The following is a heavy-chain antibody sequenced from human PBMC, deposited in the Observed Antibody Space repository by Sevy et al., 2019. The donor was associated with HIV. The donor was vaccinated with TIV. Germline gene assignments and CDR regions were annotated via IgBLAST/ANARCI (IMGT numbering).Heavy chain of an antibody. CDR2: IHYSGGT. J-gene: IGHJ4*02. D-gene: IGHD5-12*01. CDR1: GGSISSSDSY. Sequence: SETLSLTCTVSGGSISSSDSYWSWIRQPPGKGLEWIGYIHYSGGTYYNPFLKSRVAMSVDTSEKQFSLKLSFLTAADTAVYYCVSKHGYNHGPFDYWGQGTLVTVSS. CDR3: VSKHGYNHGPFDY. V-gene: IGHV4-30-4*01.